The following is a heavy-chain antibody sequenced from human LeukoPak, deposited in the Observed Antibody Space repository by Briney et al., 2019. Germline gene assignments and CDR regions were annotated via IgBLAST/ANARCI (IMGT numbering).Heavy chain of an antibody. CDR1: GYSFTSYW. V-gene: IGHV5-51*01. D-gene: IGHD2-15*01. Sequence: GESLKISCKGSGYSFTSYWIAWVRQTPGKGLEWMGLINPGDSDTRYSLSFQGQVTISGDKSINAAYVHWSNLKASDTAMYYCARRACSGNSCLDYWGQGTLVTVSS. J-gene: IGHJ4*02. CDR3: ARRACSGNSCLDY. CDR2: INPGDSDT.